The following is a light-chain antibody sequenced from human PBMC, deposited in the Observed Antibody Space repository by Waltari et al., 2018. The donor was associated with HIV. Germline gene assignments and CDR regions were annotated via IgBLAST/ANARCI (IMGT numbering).Light chain of an antibody. CDR1: SSDVGGYNY. J-gene: IGLJ1*01. CDR3: SSYTSSPSYV. V-gene: IGLV2-14*01. CDR2: EVS. Sequence: QSALTQPASVSGSPGQSITISCTGTSSDVGGYNYVSWYQQHPGKAPKRMIYEVSNRPSGVSNRFSGSKSGNTASLTISGLQAEDEADYYCSSYTSSPSYVFGTGTKVTVL.